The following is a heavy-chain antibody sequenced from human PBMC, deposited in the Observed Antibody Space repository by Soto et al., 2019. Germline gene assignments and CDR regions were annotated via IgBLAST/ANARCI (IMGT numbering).Heavy chain of an antibody. Sequence: SETLSLTCTVSGGSISSSSYYWGWIRQPPGKGLEWIGSIYYSGSTYYNPSLKSRVTISVDTSKNQLSLKLSSVTAADTAVYYCARPIAARQYYFDYWGQGTLVTVSS. V-gene: IGHV4-39*01. J-gene: IGHJ4*02. CDR2: IYYSGST. D-gene: IGHD6-6*01. CDR3: ARPIAARQYYFDY. CDR1: GGSISSSSYY.